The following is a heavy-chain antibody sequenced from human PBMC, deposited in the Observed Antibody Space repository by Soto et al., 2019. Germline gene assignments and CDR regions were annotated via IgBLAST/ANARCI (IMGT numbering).Heavy chain of an antibody. V-gene: IGHV3-13*05. J-gene: IGHJ6*02. Sequence: EVQLVESGGGLVQPGGSLRLYCEASGFTFRNYDMHWVRQGTGKGLEWVSGISAAGDRDYADSVEGRFTIPRENAQNSFFLQMNSLRVGDTAVYYCARTYRDVYGLDLWGQGTRVIVSS. D-gene: IGHD4-4*01. CDR2: ISAAGDR. CDR1: GFTFRNYD. CDR3: ARTYRDVYGLDL.